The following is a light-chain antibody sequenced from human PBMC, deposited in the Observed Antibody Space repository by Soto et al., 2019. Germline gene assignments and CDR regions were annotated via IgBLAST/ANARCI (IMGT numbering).Light chain of an antibody. CDR2: GAS. Sequence: EIVLTQSPGTLSLSPGEGATLSCRASQSVSSTYFAWYQQKPGHSPRLLIYGASSRAPGIPDRFSGSGSGTDFTLTISRLEPEDFAVYYCQQYGTSPRTFCKGTKVEIK. V-gene: IGKV3-20*01. CDR1: QSVSSTY. CDR3: QQYGTSPRT. J-gene: IGKJ1*01.